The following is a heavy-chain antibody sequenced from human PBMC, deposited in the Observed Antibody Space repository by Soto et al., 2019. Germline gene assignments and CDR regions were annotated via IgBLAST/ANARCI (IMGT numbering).Heavy chain of an antibody. V-gene: IGHV3-30-3*01. CDR3: VRGACSTTTCLDY. D-gene: IGHD2-2*01. CDR1: GFTFRNYA. J-gene: IGHJ4*02. Sequence: GGSLRLSCAASGFTFRNYAIHWVSQAPGKGLEWVAIISYDGSNKHYADSVKGRFTISRDSSRNTVYLQMNSLRGEDTAAYYCVRGACSTTTCLDYWGQGTLVTVSS. CDR2: ISYDGSNK.